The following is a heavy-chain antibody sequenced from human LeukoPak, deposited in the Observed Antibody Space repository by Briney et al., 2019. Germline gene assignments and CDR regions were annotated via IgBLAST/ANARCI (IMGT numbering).Heavy chain of an antibody. CDR1: GYTFTGYY. D-gene: IGHD4/OR15-4a*01. J-gene: IGHJ4*02. Sequence: ASVKVSCKASGYTFTGYYMHWVRQAPGQGLEWMGWINPNSGDTNYAQKFQGRVTMTRDTSISTAYMELSRLRSDDTAVYYCARDVLLEDYYFDYWGQGTLVTVSS. CDR3: ARDVLLEDYYFDY. CDR2: INPNSGDT. V-gene: IGHV1-2*02.